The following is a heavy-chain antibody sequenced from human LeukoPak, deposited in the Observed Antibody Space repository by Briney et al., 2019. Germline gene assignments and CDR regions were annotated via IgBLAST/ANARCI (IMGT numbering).Heavy chain of an antibody. CDR2: VYYSGST. D-gene: IGHD6-19*01. J-gene: IGHJ3*02. Sequence: SETLSLTCTVSGGSINSSDHYWAWIRQPPGKGLEWIGYVYYSGSTNYNPSLKSRVTISVDTSKNQFSLKLSSVTAADTAVYYCARLGYSSGPIWGQGTMVTVSS. V-gene: IGHV4-61*05. CDR3: ARLGYSSGPI. CDR1: GGSINSSDHY.